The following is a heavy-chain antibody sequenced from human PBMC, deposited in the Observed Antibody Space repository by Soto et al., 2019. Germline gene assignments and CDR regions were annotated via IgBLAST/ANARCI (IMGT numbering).Heavy chain of an antibody. D-gene: IGHD7-27*01. CDR3: VRDPSLTGDYYYYGMDV. CDR2: ISTGGSNI. V-gene: IGHV3-21*01. CDR1: GFTFRSYS. Sequence: LRLSCAASGFTFRSYSMNWVRQAPGQGLEWVSSISTGGSNIYYADSVKGRFTISRDSAKNSLYLQMNSLRAEDTAVYYCVRDPSLTGDYYYYGMDVWGQGTTVTVSS. J-gene: IGHJ6*02.